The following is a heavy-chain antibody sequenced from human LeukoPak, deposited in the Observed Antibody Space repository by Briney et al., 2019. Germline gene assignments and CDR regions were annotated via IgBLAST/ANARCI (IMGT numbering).Heavy chain of an antibody. Sequence: PGRSLRLSCIGSGFSLDDYAMHWVRQAPGKGLEWVSSISWDSGNKAYGDSVKGRCTISRDNDKNPLYLQMNSLRPEDTAFYYCIKDMGFDLLRDAFDVWGQGTLVTVSS. V-gene: IGHV3-9*01. CDR1: GFSLDDYA. D-gene: IGHD3-9*01. CDR3: IKDMGFDLLRDAFDV. J-gene: IGHJ3*01. CDR2: ISWDSGNK.